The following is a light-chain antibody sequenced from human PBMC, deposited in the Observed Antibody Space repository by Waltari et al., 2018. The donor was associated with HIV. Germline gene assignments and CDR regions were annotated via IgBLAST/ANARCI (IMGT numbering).Light chain of an antibody. J-gene: IGKJ5*01. CDR2: EAS. Sequence: CLRSQGIRSHLAWYQQKPGTAPKLLIYEASTLQSGVSSRFSGSGSGTDFTLTINSLQSDDVATYFCQKYNSVPITFGQGTRLDI. V-gene: IGKV1-27*01. CDR1: QGIRSH. CDR3: QKYNSVPIT.